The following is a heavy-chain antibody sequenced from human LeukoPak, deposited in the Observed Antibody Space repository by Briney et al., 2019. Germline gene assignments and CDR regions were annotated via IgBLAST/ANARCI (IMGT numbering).Heavy chain of an antibody. J-gene: IGHJ6*02. CDR1: GYTFTDYY. D-gene: IGHD6-13*01. V-gene: IGHV1-2*02. Sequence: GASVKVSCKASGYTFTDYYIHWVRQAPGQGLAWMGWINPNSGGTNYAQIFRGRVTMTRDTSISTAYMELSRLTSDDAAVYYCARVGGAVAGLYYYGMDVWGQGTTVTVSS. CDR3: ARVGGAVAGLYYYGMDV. CDR2: INPNSGGT.